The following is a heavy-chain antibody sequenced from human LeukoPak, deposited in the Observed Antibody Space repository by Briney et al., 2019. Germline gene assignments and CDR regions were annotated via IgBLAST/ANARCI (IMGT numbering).Heavy chain of an antibody. CDR2: IIPIFGTA. J-gene: IGHJ3*02. Sequence: ASVKVSCKASGGTFSSYAISWVRQAPGQGLEWMGGIIPIFGTANYAQKFQGRDTITADKSTSTAYMELSSLRSEDTAVYYCARWRNYDILTGDDAFDIWGQGTMVTVSS. CDR3: ARWRNYDILTGDDAFDI. V-gene: IGHV1-69*06. CDR1: GGTFSSYA. D-gene: IGHD3-9*01.